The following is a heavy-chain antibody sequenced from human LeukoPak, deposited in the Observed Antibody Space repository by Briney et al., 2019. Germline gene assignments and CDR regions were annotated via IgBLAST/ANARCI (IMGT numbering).Heavy chain of an antibody. V-gene: IGHV3-74*01. CDR3: ARGVGGDRDY. CDR1: GFTFSSSW. D-gene: IGHD2-21*02. Sequence: GGSLRLSCAASGFTFSSSWMHWVRQAPGKGLVWVSRINPDASITSHADSVQGRFTISRDNAKNTVYLQMNSLRAEDTAVYYCARGVGGDRDYWRQGTLVTVPS. CDR2: INPDASIT. J-gene: IGHJ4*02.